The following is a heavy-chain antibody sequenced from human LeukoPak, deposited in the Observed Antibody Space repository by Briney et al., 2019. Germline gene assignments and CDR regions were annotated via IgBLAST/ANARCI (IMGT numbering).Heavy chain of an antibody. Sequence: SETLSLTCTVSGGSISSYYWSWIRQPPGKGLEWIGYIYYSGSTYYNPSLKSRVTISVDTSKNQFSLKLSSVTAADTAVYYCARADDILTGYSGFDYWGQGTLVTVSS. CDR3: ARADDILTGYSGFDY. CDR1: GGSISSYY. CDR2: IYYSGST. D-gene: IGHD3-9*01. V-gene: IGHV4-59*12. J-gene: IGHJ4*02.